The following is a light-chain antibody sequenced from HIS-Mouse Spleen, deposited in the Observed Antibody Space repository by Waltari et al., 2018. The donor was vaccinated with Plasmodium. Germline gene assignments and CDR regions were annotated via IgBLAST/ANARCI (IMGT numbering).Light chain of an antibody. CDR1: ALPKKN. CDR2: ADS. Sequence: SYELTQPPSVSVSPGQTARITCPGDALPKKNAYLYQQKSGQAPVLVIYADSKRPSGIPERFSGSSSGTMATLTISGAQVEDEADYYCYSTDSSGNHRVFGGGTKLTVL. CDR3: YSTDSSGNHRV. J-gene: IGLJ3*02. V-gene: IGLV3-10*01.